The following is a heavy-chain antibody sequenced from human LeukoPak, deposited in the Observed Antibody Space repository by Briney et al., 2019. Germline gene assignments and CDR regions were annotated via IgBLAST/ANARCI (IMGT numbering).Heavy chain of an antibody. J-gene: IGHJ6*02. CDR2: ISSSSYI. D-gene: IGHD2-15*01. Sequence: GGSLRLSCAASGFTFSSYSMNWVRQAPGKGLEWVSSISSSSYIYYADSVKGRFTIPRDNAKNSLYLQMNSLRAEDTAVYYCAREYCSGGSCYALAYYYYYGMDVWGQGTTVTVSS. CDR1: GFTFSSYS. V-gene: IGHV3-21*01. CDR3: AREYCSGGSCYALAYYYYYGMDV.